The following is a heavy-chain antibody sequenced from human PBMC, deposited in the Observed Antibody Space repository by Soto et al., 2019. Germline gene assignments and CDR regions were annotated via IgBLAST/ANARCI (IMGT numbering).Heavy chain of an antibody. V-gene: IGHV3-23*01. J-gene: IGHJ5*02. CDR2: IRDNGSNT. CDR1: GFTFSSYA. Sequence: PGGSLRLSCAASGFTFSSYAMSWVRQAPGKGLEWVAAIRDNGSNTYYADSVKGRFTISRDNSKNTLYLQMNSLRAEDTAVYYCAKDTITGTTSGSWFDPWGQGTLVTVSS. CDR3: AKDTITGTTSGSWFDP. D-gene: IGHD1-7*01.